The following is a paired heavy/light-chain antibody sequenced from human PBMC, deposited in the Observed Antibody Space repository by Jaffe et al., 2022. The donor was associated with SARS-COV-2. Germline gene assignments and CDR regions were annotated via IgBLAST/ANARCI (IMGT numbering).Light chain of an antibody. J-gene: IGLJ3*02. CDR1: NSDIGYSY. CDR2: RNY. V-gene: IGLV1-47*01. CDR3: AAWDASLSGWV. Sequence: QSVLTQPPSASETPGQRVTISCSGNNSDIGYSYVSWYQKVPGTAPKLLIYRNYQRPSGVPERFSGSRSGTSASLAISGLRSEDEADYYCAAWDASLSGWVFGGGTRLTVL.
Heavy chain of an antibody. CDR3: SDDGDFTGLDI. CDR2: IKTKSERGAT. CDR1: GFTFSNAW. J-gene: IGHJ3*02. Sequence: EVQLVESGGGLVRPGESLRLSCAASGFTFSNAWMSWVRQAPGKGLEWVGRIKTKSERGATDLAAPVKGRFIISRDDSKNTLYLQMNGLKIEDTGVYYCSDDGDFTGLDIWGQGTSVTVSS. D-gene: IGHD2-8*02. V-gene: IGHV3-15*01.